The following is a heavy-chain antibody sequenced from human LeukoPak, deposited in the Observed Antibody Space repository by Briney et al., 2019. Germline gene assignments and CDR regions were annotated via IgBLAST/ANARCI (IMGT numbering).Heavy chain of an antibody. CDR1: GFTFTDYF. Sequence: PGGSLRLSCAASGFTFTDYFMNWIRQAPGKGLEWVSSISISGSTIYYADSVKGRFTISRDNAKNSLYLQMNSLRAEDTAVYYCARFPTGTTGYWGQGTLVTVSS. CDR2: ISISGSTI. V-gene: IGHV3-11*04. J-gene: IGHJ4*02. CDR3: ARFPTGTTGY. D-gene: IGHD1-7*01.